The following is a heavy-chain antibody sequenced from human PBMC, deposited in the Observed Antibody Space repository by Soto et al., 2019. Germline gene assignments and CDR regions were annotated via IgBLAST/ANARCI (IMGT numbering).Heavy chain of an antibody. V-gene: IGHV5-10-1*01. CDR3: ARRAEYYSGGYCFRWFDP. Sequence: PGESLKISCKGSGYSFTSYWISWVRQMPGKGLEWMGTIDPSDSDTNYSPSFQGHVTISADKSISTAYLQWSSLKASDTAMYYCARRAEYYSGGYCFRWFDPWGQGTLVTVSS. D-gene: IGHD2-15*01. CDR1: GYSFTSYW. J-gene: IGHJ5*02. CDR2: IDPSDSDT.